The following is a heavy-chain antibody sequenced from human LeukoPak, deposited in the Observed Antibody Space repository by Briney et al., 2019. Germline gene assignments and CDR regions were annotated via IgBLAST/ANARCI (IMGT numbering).Heavy chain of an antibody. J-gene: IGHJ3*02. D-gene: IGHD3-3*01. CDR1: GYTFTSYD. Sequence: ASVKVSCKASGYTFTSYDINWVRQATGQGLEWMGWMNPNSGNTGYAQKFQGRVTITRNTSISTAYMELSSLRSEDTAVYYRARDIYDFWSGYYFAFDIWGQGTMVTVSS. CDR2: MNPNSGNT. CDR3: ARDIYDFWSGYYFAFDI. V-gene: IGHV1-8*03.